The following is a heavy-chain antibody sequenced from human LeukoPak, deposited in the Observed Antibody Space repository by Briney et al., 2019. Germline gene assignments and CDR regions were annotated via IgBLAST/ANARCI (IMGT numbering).Heavy chain of an antibody. V-gene: IGHV4-59*01. D-gene: IGHD3-9*01. CDR3: ARDTGATTYYDILTGYRGVFDI. J-gene: IGHJ3*02. CDR2: IYYSGST. Sequence: PSETLSLTCTVSGGSISSYYWSWIRQPPGKGLEWIGYIYYSGSTNYNPSLKSRVTISVDTSKNQFSLKLSSVTAADTAVYYCARDTGATTYYDILTGYRGVFDIWGQGTMVTVSS. CDR1: GGSISSYY.